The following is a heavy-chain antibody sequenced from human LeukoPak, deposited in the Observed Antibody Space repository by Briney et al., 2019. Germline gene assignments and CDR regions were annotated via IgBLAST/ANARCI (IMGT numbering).Heavy chain of an antibody. J-gene: IGHJ4*02. CDR3: TRVGIAIFGTDPVDY. V-gene: IGHV3-49*04. CDR1: GFTFADYA. D-gene: IGHD2-21*01. Sequence: GGSLRLSCAASGFTFADYAMSWVRQAPGKGLEWVGFIRSRTYGGAADYAPSVQGRFTISRDDSKSIAYLQMNSLKIEDTAVYYCTRVGIAIFGTDPVDYWGQGTLVTVSS. CDR2: IRSRTYGGAA.